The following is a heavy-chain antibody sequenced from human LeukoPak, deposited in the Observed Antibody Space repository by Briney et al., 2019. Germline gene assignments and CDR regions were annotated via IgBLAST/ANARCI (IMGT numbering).Heavy chain of an antibody. Sequence: SGTLSLTCAVSGGSISSSNWWSWVRQPPGKGLEWIGEIYHSGSTNYNPSLKSRVTISVDKSKNQFSLKLSSVTAADTAVYYCARDSGAVAGPSPFDYWGQGTLVTVSS. CDR1: GGSISSSNW. D-gene: IGHD6-19*01. J-gene: IGHJ4*02. CDR3: ARDSGAVAGPSPFDY. V-gene: IGHV4-4*02. CDR2: IYHSGST.